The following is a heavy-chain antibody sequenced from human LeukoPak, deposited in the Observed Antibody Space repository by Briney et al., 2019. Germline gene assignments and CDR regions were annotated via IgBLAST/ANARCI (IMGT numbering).Heavy chain of an antibody. Sequence: GGSLRLSCAASGFTFSNYWMSWVRQAPGKGLEWVANIKQDGSEKCYVDSVKGRFTISRDNAKNSLYLQMNSLRAEDTAVYYCAKAPSHLGYCSGGSCYGFDYWGQGTLVTVSS. V-gene: IGHV3-7*03. D-gene: IGHD2-15*01. CDR2: IKQDGSEK. CDR1: GFTFSNYW. CDR3: AKAPSHLGYCSGGSCYGFDY. J-gene: IGHJ4*02.